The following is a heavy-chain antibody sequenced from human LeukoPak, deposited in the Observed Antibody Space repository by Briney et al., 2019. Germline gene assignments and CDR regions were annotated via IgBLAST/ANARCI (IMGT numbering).Heavy chain of an antibody. CDR2: IYPGNSDT. CDR1: GYSFTSYW. J-gene: IGHJ4*02. CDR3: ARQAPPLYTSSSSTDY. Sequence: GESLKISCKGSGYSFTSYWIGWVRQMPGRGLEWMGIIYPGNSDTTYSPSFQGRVTISADKSISTSYLQWSSLRASDTAIYYCARQAPPLYTSSSSTDYWGQGTLVTVSS. D-gene: IGHD6-6*01. V-gene: IGHV5-51*01.